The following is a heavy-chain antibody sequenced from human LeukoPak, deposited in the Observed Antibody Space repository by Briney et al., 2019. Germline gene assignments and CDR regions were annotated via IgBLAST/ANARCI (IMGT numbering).Heavy chain of an antibody. CDR3: ATPASRTVDC. CDR1: GFTFSNYW. CDR2: IKEDGSEK. D-gene: IGHD1-1*01. J-gene: IGHJ4*02. Sequence: GGSLRLSCAASGFTFSNYWMSWVRQAPGVGLEWVATIKEDGSEKYYVDSVKGRFTISRDNAKNSLYLQMNSLRAEDTAVYYCATPASRTVDCWGQGTLVTVSS. V-gene: IGHV3-7*01.